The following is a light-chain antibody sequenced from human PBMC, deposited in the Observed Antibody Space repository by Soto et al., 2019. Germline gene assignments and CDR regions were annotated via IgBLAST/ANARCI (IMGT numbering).Light chain of an antibody. V-gene: IGKV3-15*01. CDR2: HTS. Sequence: EIVMTQSPATLSVSPGDSATLSCRASQSISDNVDWYQQRPVLAPRLLIYHTSTRATGVPARFSGSGSGTEFSLTISSLQSDDSAVYYCQRYDNWPLTFGGGTKVEIK. CDR3: QRYDNWPLT. CDR1: QSISDN. J-gene: IGKJ4*01.